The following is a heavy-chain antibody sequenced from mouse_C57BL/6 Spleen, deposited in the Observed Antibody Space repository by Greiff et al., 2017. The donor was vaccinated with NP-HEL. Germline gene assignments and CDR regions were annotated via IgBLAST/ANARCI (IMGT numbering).Heavy chain of an antibody. CDR2: IYPGDGDT. CDR1: GYAFSSYW. J-gene: IGHJ2*01. D-gene: IGHD2-1*01. Sequence: VQLQQSGAELVKPGASVKISCKASGYAFSSYWMNWVKQRPGKGLEWIGQIYPGDGDTNYNGKFKGKATLTADKSSSTAYMQLSSLPSEDSAVYFCARGEDGNYFDYWGQGTTLTVAS. V-gene: IGHV1-80*01. CDR3: ARGEDGNYFDY.